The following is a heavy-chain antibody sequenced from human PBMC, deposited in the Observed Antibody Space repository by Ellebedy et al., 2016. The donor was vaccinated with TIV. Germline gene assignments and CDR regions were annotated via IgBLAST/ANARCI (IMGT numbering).Heavy chain of an antibody. CDR2: ISYDGSNK. CDR1: GFTFSSYG. D-gene: IGHD5-18*01. CDR3: AKDSAWIQLWLTWGYYFDY. Sequence: PGGSLRLSCAASGFTFSSYGMHWVRQAPGKGLEWVAVISYDGSNKYYADSVKGRFTISRDNSKNTLYLQMNSLRAEDTAVYYCAKDSAWIQLWLTWGYYFDYWGQGTLVTVSS. J-gene: IGHJ4*02. V-gene: IGHV3-30*18.